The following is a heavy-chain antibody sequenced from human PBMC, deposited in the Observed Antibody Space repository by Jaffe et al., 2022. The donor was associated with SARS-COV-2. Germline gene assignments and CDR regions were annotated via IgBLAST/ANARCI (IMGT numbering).Heavy chain of an antibody. J-gene: IGHJ4*02. V-gene: IGHV3-15*01. Sequence: EVQLVESGGGLVKPGGSLRLSCAASGFTFSNAWMSWVRQAPGKGLEWVGRIKSKTDGGTTDYAAPVKGRFTISRDDSKNTLYLQMNSLKTEDTAVYYCTTMAGREGQISIVYFDYWGQGTLVTVSS. CDR2: IKSKTDGGTT. D-gene: IGHD6-19*01. CDR3: TTMAGREGQISIVYFDY. CDR1: GFTFSNAW.